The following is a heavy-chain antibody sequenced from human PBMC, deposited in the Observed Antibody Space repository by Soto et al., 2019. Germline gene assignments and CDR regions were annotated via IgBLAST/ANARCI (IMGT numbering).Heavy chain of an antibody. J-gene: IGHJ5*02. CDR2: IKPKGSEK. Sequence: GGSLELACAASGFTFRSYWMTWVRQAPGKGREWVATIKPKGSEKKYVDSVKGRFTVSRDNAKKPLDLQMNSLRAEDTAVYYCARAEDYDIWRRPPKPIDTWGPGPQVTVSS. D-gene: IGHD3-9*01. CDR1: GFTFRSYW. V-gene: IGHV3-7*03. CDR3: ARAEDYDIWRRPPKPIDT.